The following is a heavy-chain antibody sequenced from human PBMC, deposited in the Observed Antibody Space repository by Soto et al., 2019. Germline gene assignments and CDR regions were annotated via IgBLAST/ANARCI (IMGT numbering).Heavy chain of an antibody. Sequence: EVRLVESGGNLVQPGGALRLSCSVFVFTFSAYSMSWVRQAPGKGLEWVANIKHDGRETYYVDSVRGRFTVSRDNAKNSLFLQMNNLRAEDTAVYYCRIAGRLDQWGQGTLVTVSS. V-gene: IGHV3-7*05. CDR3: RIAGRLDQ. D-gene: IGHD6-6*01. J-gene: IGHJ4*02. CDR2: IKHDGRET. CDR1: VFTFSAYS.